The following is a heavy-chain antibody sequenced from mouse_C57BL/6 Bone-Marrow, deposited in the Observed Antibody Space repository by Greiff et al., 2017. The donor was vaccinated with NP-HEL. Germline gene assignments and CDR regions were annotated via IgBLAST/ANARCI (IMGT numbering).Heavy chain of an antibody. CDR3: ARRGDRGFAY. V-gene: IGHV1-69*01. CDR2: IDPSDSYT. J-gene: IGHJ3*01. CDR1: GYTFTSYW. Sequence: QVQLKQPGAELVMPGASVKLSCKASGYTFTSYWMHWVKQRPGQGLEWIGEIDPSDSYTNYNQKFKGKSTLTVDKSSSTAYMQLSSLTSEDSAVYYCARRGDRGFAYWGQGTLVTVSA. D-gene: IGHD3-2*01.